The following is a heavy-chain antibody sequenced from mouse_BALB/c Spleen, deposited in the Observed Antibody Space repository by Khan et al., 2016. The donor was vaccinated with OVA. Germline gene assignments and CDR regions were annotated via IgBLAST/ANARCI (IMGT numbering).Heavy chain of an antibody. V-gene: IGHV3-2*02. CDR2: ISYSGST. J-gene: IGHJ3*01. Sequence: QLEESGPGLVKPSQSLSLTCTVTGYSIPSDYAWNWIRQFPGNKLEWMGYISYSGSTTYNPSLKSRISITRDTSKNQFFLQLNSVTTEDTATYYCARWFTYWGQGTLVTVSA. CDR1: GYSIPSDYA. CDR3: ARWFTY.